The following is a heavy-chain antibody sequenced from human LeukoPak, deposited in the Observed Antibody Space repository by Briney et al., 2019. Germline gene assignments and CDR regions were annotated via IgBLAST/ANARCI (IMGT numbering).Heavy chain of an antibody. V-gene: IGHV3-30*04. CDR2: ISYDGSNK. CDR1: GFTFSSYA. Sequence: GGSLRLSCAASGFTFSSYAMHWVCQAPGKGLEWVAVISYDGSNKYYADSVKGRFTVSRDNSKNTLYLQMNSLRAEDTAVYYCASLTSYYYDSSGYSFDYWGQGTLVTVSS. D-gene: IGHD3-22*01. J-gene: IGHJ4*02. CDR3: ASLTSYYYDSSGYSFDY.